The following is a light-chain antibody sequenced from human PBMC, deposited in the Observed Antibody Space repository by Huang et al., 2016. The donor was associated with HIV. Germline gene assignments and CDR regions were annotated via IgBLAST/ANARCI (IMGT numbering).Light chain of an antibody. J-gene: IGKJ3*01. CDR2: ATS. CDR1: QCITTY. CDR3: QQTHTTPWT. V-gene: IGKV1-39*01. Sequence: DIHMTQSPSSLPASVGDRVTITCRTSQCITTYLNWYQQKPGKAPALLIYATSSLHSGDPSRFRGSGSGKHFTLTIANLRPEELATYYCQQTHTTPWTFGPGTRVEIK.